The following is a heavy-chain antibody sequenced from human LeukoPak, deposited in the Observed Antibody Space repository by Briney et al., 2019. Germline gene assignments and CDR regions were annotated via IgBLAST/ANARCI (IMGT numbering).Heavy chain of an antibody. V-gene: IGHV3-74*01. D-gene: IGHD6-13*01. J-gene: IGHJ4*02. CDR1: GYTFSSAW. CDR3: ASGSPGYSSSRSNY. Sequence: PGGSLRLSCVASGYTFSSAWMHWVRQAPGKGLVWVSRINSDGTSTSYADSVKGRFTISRDNAKNTLSLQMNSLRAEDTAMYYCASGSPGYSSSRSNYWGQGTLVTVSS. CDR2: INSDGTST.